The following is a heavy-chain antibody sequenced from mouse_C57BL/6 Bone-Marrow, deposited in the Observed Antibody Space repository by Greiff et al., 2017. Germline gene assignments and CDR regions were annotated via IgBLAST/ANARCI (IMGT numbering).Heavy chain of an antibody. V-gene: IGHV1-76*01. CDR1: GYTFTDYY. J-gene: IGHJ2*01. CDR2: IYPGSGNT. Sequence: VQLQQSGAELVRPGASVKLSCKASGYTFTDYYINWVKQRPGQGLEWIARIYPGSGNTYYNEKFKGKATLTAEKSSSTAYMQLSSLTSEDSAVYFCARGQLRLQVDYWGQGTTLTVSS. D-gene: IGHD3-2*02. CDR3: ARGQLRLQVDY.